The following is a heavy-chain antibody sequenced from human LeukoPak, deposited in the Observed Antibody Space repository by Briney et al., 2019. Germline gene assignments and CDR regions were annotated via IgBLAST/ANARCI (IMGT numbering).Heavy chain of an antibody. V-gene: IGHV4-4*07. CDR2: IYTSGST. CDR3: AAKNKTSRGGIAARPFDY. J-gene: IGHJ4*02. D-gene: IGHD6-6*01. Sequence: ASETLSLTCTVSGGSISSYYWSWIRQPAGKGLEWIGRIYTSGSTNYNPSLKSRVTMSVDTSKNQFSLKLSSVTAADTAVYYCAAKNKTSRGGIAARPFDYWGQGTLVTVSS. CDR1: GGSISSYY.